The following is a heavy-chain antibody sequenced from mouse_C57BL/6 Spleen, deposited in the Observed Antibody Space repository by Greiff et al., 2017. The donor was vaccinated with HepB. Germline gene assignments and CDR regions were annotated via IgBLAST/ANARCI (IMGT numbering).Heavy chain of an antibody. CDR2: IDPETGGT. D-gene: IGHD1-1*01. V-gene: IGHV1-15*01. CDR3: TRIITYYYGSSPDY. J-gene: IGHJ2*01. CDR1: GYTFTDYE. Sequence: QVQLQQSGAELVRPGASVTLSCKASGYTFTDYEMHWVKQTPVHGLEWIGAIDPETGGTAYNQKFKGKAILTADKSSSTAYMELRSLTSEDSAVYYCTRIITYYYGSSPDYWGQGTTLTVSS.